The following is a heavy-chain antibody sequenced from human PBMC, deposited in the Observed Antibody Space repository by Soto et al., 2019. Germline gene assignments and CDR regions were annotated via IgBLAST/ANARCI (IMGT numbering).Heavy chain of an antibody. CDR3: AASGGLGDSFEI. CDR1: GFTFDGYY. D-gene: IGHD3-16*01. J-gene: IGHJ3*02. V-gene: IGHV1-2*02. Sequence: ASVNVSCKASGFTFDGYYLHWVRQAPGQGLEWMGWINPDSGGTSYAQRFQGGVTMTRDASVSTVYMELPWLAPDDTAVYYWAASGGLGDSFEIWVKGTMVTVS. CDR2: INPDSGGT.